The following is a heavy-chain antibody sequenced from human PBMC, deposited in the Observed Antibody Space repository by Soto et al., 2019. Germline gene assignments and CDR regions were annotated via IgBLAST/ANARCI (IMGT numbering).Heavy chain of an antibody. CDR2: ISAYNGNT. D-gene: IGHD2-15*01. CDR1: GYTFTSYG. V-gene: IGHV1-18*01. Sequence: QVQLVQSGAEVKKPGASVKVSCKASGYTFTSYGITWVRQAPGQGLEYMRWISAYNGNTNYAQKLQGRVTMTADTSTITAYMELRSLRSDDTAVYYCARYCSGGSCDSNTAFDIWGQGTMVTVSS. J-gene: IGHJ3*02. CDR3: ARYCSGGSCDSNTAFDI.